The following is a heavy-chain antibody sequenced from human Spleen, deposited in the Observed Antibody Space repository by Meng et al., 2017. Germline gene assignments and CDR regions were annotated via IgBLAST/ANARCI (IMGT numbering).Heavy chain of an antibody. J-gene: IGHJ5*02. D-gene: IGHD2-2*01. V-gene: IGHV4-30-4*08. Sequence: QVQLQESGPGLVKPSETLSLTCTVSGGSISSDDSYWSWIRQPPGKGLEWIGYIYYSGTTYYKPSLKSRVIISVDTSKNQFSLKLSSVTAADTAMYFCARVEYQLLEFDPWGQGILVTVSS. CDR1: GGSISSDDSY. CDR2: IYYSGTT. CDR3: ARVEYQLLEFDP.